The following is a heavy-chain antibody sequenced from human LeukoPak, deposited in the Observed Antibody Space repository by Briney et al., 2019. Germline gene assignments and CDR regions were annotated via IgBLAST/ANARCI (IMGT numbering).Heavy chain of an antibody. CDR1: GFTFGSFW. Sequence: GGSLRLSCAASGFTFGSFWMNWVRQAPGKGLEWVANIKQDGSEKSYVDSVKGRFTISRDNAKNSLYLLMNSLRTEDTAVYYCARVHGAYPFDYWGQGTLVTVSS. V-gene: IGHV3-7*01. D-gene: IGHD4/OR15-4a*01. J-gene: IGHJ4*02. CDR2: IKQDGSEK. CDR3: ARVHGAYPFDY.